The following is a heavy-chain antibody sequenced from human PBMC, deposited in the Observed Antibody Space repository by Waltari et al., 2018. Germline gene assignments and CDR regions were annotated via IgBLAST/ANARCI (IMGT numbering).Heavy chain of an antibody. CDR3: ARARGYSSRD. V-gene: IGHV4-61*02. J-gene: IGHJ4*02. Sequence: QVQLQESGPGLVKPSQTLSLTCTVSGGSISSGSYYWSWIRQPAGKGLEWIGGIYTSGSTNYNPSLKSRVTISVDTSKNQFSLKLSSVTAADTAVYYCARARGYSSRDWGQGTLVTVSS. CDR2: IYTSGST. CDR1: GGSISSGSYY. D-gene: IGHD6-13*01.